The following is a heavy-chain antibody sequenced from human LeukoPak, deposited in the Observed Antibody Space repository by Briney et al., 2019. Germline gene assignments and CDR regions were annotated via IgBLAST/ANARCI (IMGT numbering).Heavy chain of an antibody. CDR2: INHSGST. V-gene: IGHV4-34*01. D-gene: IGHD3-22*01. J-gene: IGHJ3*02. CDR1: GGSFSGYY. CDR3: ARKLDYYDSSGYYYGFDI. Sequence: SETLSLTCAVYGGSFSGYYWSWIRRPPGKGLEWIGEINHSGSTNYNPSLKSRVTISVDTSKNQFSLKLSSVTAADTAVYYCARKLDYYDSSGYYYGFDIWGQGTMVTVSS.